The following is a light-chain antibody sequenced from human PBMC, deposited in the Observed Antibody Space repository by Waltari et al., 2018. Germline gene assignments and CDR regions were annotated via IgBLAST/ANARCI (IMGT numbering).Light chain of an antibody. CDR1: QSVFYGSNNKNY. V-gene: IGKV4-1*01. Sequence: DIVMTQSPESLAVSLGERATINCKSRQSVFYGSNNKNYLAWYQQKPGQPPKLLIYWASSRESGVPDRFSGSGSGTDFTLTISSLQAEDVAVYYCQQYYSPPPLFTFGPGTKVDIK. CDR2: WAS. CDR3: QQYYSPPPLFT. J-gene: IGKJ3*01.